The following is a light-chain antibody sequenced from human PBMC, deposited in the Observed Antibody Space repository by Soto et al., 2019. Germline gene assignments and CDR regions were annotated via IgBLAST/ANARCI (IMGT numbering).Light chain of an antibody. CDR1: QSVSSN. CDR3: QPYNNWPLT. CDR2: GAS. V-gene: IGKV3-15*01. Sequence: EIVLTQSPATLSVSPGERATVSCRASQSVSSNLAWYQQKPGQAPRLLIYGASTRATGIPARFSGSGSGTEFTLTINSLQSEDFAIYYCQPYNNWPLTFGGGTKVDNK. J-gene: IGKJ4*01.